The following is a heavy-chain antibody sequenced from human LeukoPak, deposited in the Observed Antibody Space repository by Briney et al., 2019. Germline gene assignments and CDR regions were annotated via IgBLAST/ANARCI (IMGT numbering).Heavy chain of an antibody. CDR3: VRDICNAGRCYLELEN. CDR2: IDPTGDA. D-gene: IGHD2-15*01. CDR1: GFSFSTFD. Sequence: GGSLRLSCAASGFSFSTFDLHWVRQPTGKGLEWVSGIDPTGDAYYSASVKGRFTISRENAKTYLYLQMNSLTAGDTAIYYGVRDICNAGRCYLELENWGQGTLVTVAS. V-gene: IGHV3-13*01. J-gene: IGHJ4*02.